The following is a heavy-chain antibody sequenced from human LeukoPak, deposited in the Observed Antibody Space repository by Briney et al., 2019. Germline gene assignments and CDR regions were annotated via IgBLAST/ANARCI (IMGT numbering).Heavy chain of an antibody. J-gene: IGHJ4*02. CDR3: VRGPDYGDRLDYFDN. V-gene: IGHV3-7*01. CDR1: GFTFRRHW. CDR2: IKQDGTE. D-gene: IGHD4-17*01. Sequence: GGSLRLSCAASGFTFRRHWMSWVRQAPGKGPEWVAHIKQDGTEYYVDSVKGRFIISRDNTKNSLYLQMNSLRAEDTAVYTCVRGPDYGDRLDYFDNWGQGTLVTVSS.